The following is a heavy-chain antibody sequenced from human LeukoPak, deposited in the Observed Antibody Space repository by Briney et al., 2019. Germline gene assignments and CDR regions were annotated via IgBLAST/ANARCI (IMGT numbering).Heavy chain of an antibody. J-gene: IGHJ4*02. CDR2: ISSSYI. Sequence: GGSLRLSCAASGFTFSSYSMNWVRQAPGKGLEWVSYISSSYIYYAYSVKGPFTISRDNAKNSLYLQMNSLRAEDTAVYYCATTTEDDFWSGQVSYYFDYWGQGTLVTVSS. D-gene: IGHD3-3*01. CDR3: ATTTEDDFWSGQVSYYFDY. V-gene: IGHV3-21*01. CDR1: GFTFSSYS.